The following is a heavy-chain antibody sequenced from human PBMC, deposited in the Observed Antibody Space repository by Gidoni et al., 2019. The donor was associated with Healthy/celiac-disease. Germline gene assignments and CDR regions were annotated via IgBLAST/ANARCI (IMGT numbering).Heavy chain of an antibody. J-gene: IGHJ5*02. D-gene: IGHD6-13*01. CDR3: AKDISSSWYGMSWFDP. CDR1: GFTFDDYA. V-gene: IGHV3-9*01. Sequence: EVQLVESGGGLVQPGRSLRLSCAASGFTFDDYAMHWVRQAPGKGLEWVSGISWNSGSIGYADSVKGRFTISRDNAKNSLYLQMNSLRAEDTALYYCAKDISSSWYGMSWFDPWGQGTLVTVSS. CDR2: ISWNSGSI.